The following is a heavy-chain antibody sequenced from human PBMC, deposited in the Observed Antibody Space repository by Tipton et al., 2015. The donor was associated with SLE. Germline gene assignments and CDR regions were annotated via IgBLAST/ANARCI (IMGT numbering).Heavy chain of an antibody. J-gene: IGHJ4*02. D-gene: IGHD3-3*01. CDR3: AYYDFWGGRDY. CDR2: IFYSGGT. CDR1: GASICSHH. V-gene: IGHV4-59*11. Sequence: TLSLTCTVSGASICSHHWTWIRQPPGKGLEWIGNIFYSGGTNYSPFLNSRITISVDTSKNQFSLKLGSVTAADTAVYYCAYYDFWGGRDYWGQGTLVTVSS.